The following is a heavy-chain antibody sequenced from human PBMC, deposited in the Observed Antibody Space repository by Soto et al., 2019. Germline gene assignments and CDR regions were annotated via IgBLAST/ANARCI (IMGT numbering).Heavy chain of an antibody. D-gene: IGHD3-3*01. CDR3: ARDFWSGYYWSPYYFDY. CDR1: GFTFSSYA. Sequence: GGSLGLSCAASGFTFSSYAMSWVRQAPGKGLEWVSAISGSGGSTYYADSVKGRFTISRDNSKNTLYLQMNSLRAEDTAVYYCARDFWSGYYWSPYYFDYWGQGTLVTVSS. CDR2: ISGSGGST. V-gene: IGHV3-23*01. J-gene: IGHJ4*02.